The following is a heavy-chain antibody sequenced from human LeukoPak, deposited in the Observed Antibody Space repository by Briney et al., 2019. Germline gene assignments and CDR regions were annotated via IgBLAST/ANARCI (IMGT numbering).Heavy chain of an antibody. D-gene: IGHD3-10*01. CDR3: ARERDGSGTQRGLDY. CDR2: IYTSGST. V-gene: IGHV4-4*07. Sequence: KPSETLSLTCTVSGGSISSYYWSWIRQPAGKGLEWIGRIYTSGSTNYNPSLKSRVTISVDTSKNQFSLRLSSMTAADTAVYYCARERDGSGTQRGLDYWGQGTLVTVSS. CDR1: GGSISSYY. J-gene: IGHJ4*02.